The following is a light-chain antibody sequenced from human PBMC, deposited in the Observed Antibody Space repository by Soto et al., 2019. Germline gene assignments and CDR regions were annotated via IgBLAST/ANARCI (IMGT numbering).Light chain of an antibody. CDR2: AES. CDR1: QSISSY. CDR3: PQSYSTPLT. Sequence: QMTQSPSSLSASVGDRVTITCRASQSISSYLNWYQHKPGKAPNLLIYAESSLQSGVPLRLSGSGCGTGFTLPICRLQPEEFGTYYCPQSYSTPLTFGPGTKVDI. V-gene: IGKV1-39*01. J-gene: IGKJ3*01.